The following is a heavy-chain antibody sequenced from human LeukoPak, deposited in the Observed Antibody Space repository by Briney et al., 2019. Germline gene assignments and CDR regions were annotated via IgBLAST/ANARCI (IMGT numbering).Heavy chain of an antibody. V-gene: IGHV1-69*13. J-gene: IGHJ5*02. D-gene: IGHD3-22*01. Sequence: ASVKVSCKASGGTFSSYAISWVRQAPGQGLEWMGGIIPIFGTANYAQKFQGRVTITADESTSTAYMELSSLRSEDTAVYYCARVWHYYDSSGYYSKGDWFDPWGQGTLVTVSS. CDR2: IIPIFGTA. CDR3: ARVWHYYDSSGYYSKGDWFDP. CDR1: GGTFSSYA.